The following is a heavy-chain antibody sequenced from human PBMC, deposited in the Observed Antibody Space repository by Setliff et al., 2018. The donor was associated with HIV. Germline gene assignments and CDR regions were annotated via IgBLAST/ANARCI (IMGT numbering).Heavy chain of an antibody. CDR3: ARSGTGYSSSWDVPDFDY. D-gene: IGHD6-13*01. Sequence: SETLSLTCTISGGSISLHYWGWIRQPPGKGLEWIETIYYDGSTIYDPSLRSRVTMSVDTSKNQFSVKLNSVTAADTAMYYCARSGTGYSSSWDVPDFDYWGQGTLVTVSS. CDR1: GGSISLHY. V-gene: IGHV4-59*11. CDR2: IYYDGST. J-gene: IGHJ4*02.